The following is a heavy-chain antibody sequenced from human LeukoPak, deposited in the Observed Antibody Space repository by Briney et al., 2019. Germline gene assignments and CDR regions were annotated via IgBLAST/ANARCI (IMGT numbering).Heavy chain of an antibody. J-gene: IGHJ4*02. V-gene: IGHV1-2*04. CDR1: GYTFTGYY. CDR2: INPNSGGT. CDR3: ARGARGEGSSSWPFDY. D-gene: IGHD6-13*01. Sequence: ASVNVSCKASGYTFTGYYMQWVRQAPGQGLEWMGWINPNSGGTNYAQKFQGWVTMTRDTSISTAYMELSRLRSDDTAVYYCARGARGEGSSSWPFDYWGQGTLVTVSS.